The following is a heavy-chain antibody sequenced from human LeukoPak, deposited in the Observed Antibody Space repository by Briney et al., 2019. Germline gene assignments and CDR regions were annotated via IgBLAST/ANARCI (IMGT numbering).Heavy chain of an antibody. CDR3: ARVEEGYGSGRRENFYYYYMDV. D-gene: IGHD3-10*01. CDR2: IHYSGST. J-gene: IGHJ6*03. Sequence: ASETLSLTCTVSGGSISSYYWSWIRQPPRKGLECIGYIHYSGSTNYSPSLKSRVTISVDTSKNQFSLKLSSVTAADTAVYYCARVEEGYGSGRRENFYYYYMDVWGKGTTVTISS. V-gene: IGHV4-59*01. CDR1: GGSISSYY.